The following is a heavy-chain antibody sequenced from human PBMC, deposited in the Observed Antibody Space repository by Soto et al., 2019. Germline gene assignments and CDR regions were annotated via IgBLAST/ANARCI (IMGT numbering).Heavy chain of an antibody. CDR2: ISVSGGST. J-gene: IGHJ4*02. V-gene: IGHV3-23*01. D-gene: IGHD6-13*01. Sequence: GGSLRLSCAASGFTFSSYAMSWVRQAPGKGLEWVSAISVSGGSTYYADSVKGRFTISRDNSKNTLYLQMNSLRAEDTAVYYCAKGLGSSSWSLFDYWGQGTLVTVSS. CDR1: GFTFSSYA. CDR3: AKGLGSSSWSLFDY.